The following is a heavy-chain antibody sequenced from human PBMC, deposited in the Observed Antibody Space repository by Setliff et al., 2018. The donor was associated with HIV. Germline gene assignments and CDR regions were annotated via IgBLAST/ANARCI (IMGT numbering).Heavy chain of an antibody. CDR2: IYHSGAT. CDR1: GGSISSGSYY. V-gene: IGHV4-39*01. D-gene: IGHD4-17*01. Sequence: SETLSLTCTVSGGSISSGSYYWGWIRQPPGKGLEWVGSIYHSGATYFTPSLKSRVTLSVDTSKNQFFLRLTSVSAADTGLYFCARHSPVTTEDYMDVWGKGTTVTRLL. CDR3: ARHSPVTTEDYMDV. J-gene: IGHJ6*03.